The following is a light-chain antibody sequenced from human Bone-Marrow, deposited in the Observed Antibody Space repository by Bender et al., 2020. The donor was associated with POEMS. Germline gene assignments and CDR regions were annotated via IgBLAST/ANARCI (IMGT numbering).Light chain of an antibody. CDR3: PSYDNRLGGWV. V-gene: IGLV2-8*01. J-gene: IGLJ3*02. CDR1: SGDVAV. CDR2: EVR. Sequence: QSALTQPPSASGSPGQSVTISCTGISGDVAVSWYQQHPGKAPKVIIYEVRRRPSGVPDRFSGSKSGTSASLTITGLQAEDEGDYYCPSYDNRLGGWVFGGGTKLTVL.